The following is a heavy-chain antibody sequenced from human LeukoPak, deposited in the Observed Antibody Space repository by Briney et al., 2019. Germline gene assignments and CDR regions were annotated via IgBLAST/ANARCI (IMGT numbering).Heavy chain of an antibody. Sequence: GGSLRLSCAASGFTFSSYSMNWVRQAPGKGLEWVSSVSSSSNYIYYADSVKGRFTLSRDNAKNSLYLQMNSLRAEDTAVYYCARAYSSTWEDDAFAFWGQGTMVTVSS. CDR2: VSSSSNYI. D-gene: IGHD6-13*01. CDR1: GFTFSSYS. J-gene: IGHJ3*01. V-gene: IGHV3-21*01. CDR3: ARAYSSTWEDDAFAF.